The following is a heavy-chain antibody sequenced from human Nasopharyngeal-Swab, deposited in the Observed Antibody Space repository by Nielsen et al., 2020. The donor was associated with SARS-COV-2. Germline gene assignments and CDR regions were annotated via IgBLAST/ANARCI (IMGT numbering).Heavy chain of an antibody. V-gene: IGHV1-46*01. CDR2: INPSGGST. Sequence: WVRHAPGQGLEWMGIINPSGGSTSYAQKFQGRVTMTRDTSTSTVYMELSSLRSEDTAVYYCARVFRWGAFDYWGQGTLVTVSS. D-gene: IGHD3-16*01. CDR3: ARVFRWGAFDY. J-gene: IGHJ4*02.